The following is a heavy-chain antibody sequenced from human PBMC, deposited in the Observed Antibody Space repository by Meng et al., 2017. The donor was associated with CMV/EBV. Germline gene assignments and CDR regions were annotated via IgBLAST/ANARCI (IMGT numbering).Heavy chain of an antibody. CDR1: GFTFSSYA. D-gene: IGHD4-11*01. V-gene: IGHV3-64*02. Sequence: GGSLRLSCAASGFTFSSYAMHWVRQAPGKGLEYVSAISSNGGSTYYADSVKGRFTISRDNSKTTLYLQMVSLRAEDMAVYYCARDLVDTYSNPPYGMDVWGQGTTVTVSS. CDR2: ISSNGGST. CDR3: ARDLVDTYSNPPYGMDV. J-gene: IGHJ6*02.